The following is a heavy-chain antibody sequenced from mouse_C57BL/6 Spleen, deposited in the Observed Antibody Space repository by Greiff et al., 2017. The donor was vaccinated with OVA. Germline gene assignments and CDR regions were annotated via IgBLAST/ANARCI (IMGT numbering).Heavy chain of an antibody. J-gene: IGHJ1*03. CDR2: IYPSDSET. V-gene: IGHV1-61*01. CDR1: GYTFTSYW. CDR3: ARAGDWYFDV. Sequence: QVQLQQPGAELVRPGSSVKLSCKASGYTFTSYWMDWVKQRPGQGLEWIGNIYPSDSETHYNQKFKDKATLTVDKSSSTAYMQHSSLTSEDSAVYYCARAGDWYFDVWGTGTTVTVSS.